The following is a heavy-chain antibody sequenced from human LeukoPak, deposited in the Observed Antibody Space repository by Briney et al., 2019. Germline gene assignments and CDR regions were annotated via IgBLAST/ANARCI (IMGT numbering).Heavy chain of an antibody. CDR3: ARDPGILY. V-gene: IGHV3-30-3*01. CDR1: GFTFSSYA. CDR2: ISYDGSNK. Sequence: GGSLRLSCAASGFTFSSYAMHWVRQAPGKGLEWVAVISYDGSNKYYADSVKGRFTISRDNSKNTLYLQMNSLRAEDTAVYYSARDPGILYWGQGTLVTVSS. D-gene: IGHD3-9*01. J-gene: IGHJ4*02.